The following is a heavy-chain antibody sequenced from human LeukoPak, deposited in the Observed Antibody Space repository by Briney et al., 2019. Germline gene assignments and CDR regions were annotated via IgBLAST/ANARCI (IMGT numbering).Heavy chain of an antibody. CDR3: AKTITIFGVVIVAGIDI. V-gene: IGHV3-30*02. D-gene: IGHD3-3*01. Sequence: GGSLRLSCAASGFTFSSYGMHWVRQAPGKGLEWVAFTRYDGSNKYYADSVKGRFTISRDNSKNTLYLQMNSLRAEDTAVYYCAKTITIFGVVIVAGIDIWGQGTMVTVSS. CDR1: GFTFSSYG. J-gene: IGHJ3*02. CDR2: TRYDGSNK.